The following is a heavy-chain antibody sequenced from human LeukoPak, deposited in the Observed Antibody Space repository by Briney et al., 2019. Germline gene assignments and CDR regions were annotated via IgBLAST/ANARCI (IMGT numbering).Heavy chain of an antibody. CDR2: ISSSSSYT. J-gene: IGHJ6*02. Sequence: GGSLRLSCAASGFTFSDYYMSWIRQAPGKGLEWVSYISSSSSYTNYADSVKGRFTISRDNAKNSLYLQMSSLRAEDTAVYYCASMAAAAPYYYYGMDVWGQGTTVTVSS. CDR1: GFTFSDYY. D-gene: IGHD6-13*01. V-gene: IGHV3-11*03. CDR3: ASMAAAAPYYYYGMDV.